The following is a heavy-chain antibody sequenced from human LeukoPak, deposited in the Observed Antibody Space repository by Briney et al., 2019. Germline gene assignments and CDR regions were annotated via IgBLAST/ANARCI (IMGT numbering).Heavy chain of an antibody. CDR3: ARHEGSSGSPDAFDI. CDR1: GYTFTSYW. Sequence: GESLKISCKGSGYTFTSYWIGWVRQIPGKGLEWGGIIYPGDSDTRYSPSFQGQVTISADKSTSTAYLQWSSLKASDTAMYYCARHEGSSGSPDAFDIWGQGTMVTVSS. V-gene: IGHV5-51*01. J-gene: IGHJ3*02. D-gene: IGHD6-19*01. CDR2: IYPGDSDT.